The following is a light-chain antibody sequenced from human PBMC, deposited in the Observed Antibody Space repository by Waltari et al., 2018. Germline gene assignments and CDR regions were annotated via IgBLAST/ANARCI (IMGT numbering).Light chain of an antibody. CDR2: VAS. CDR1: QSVSSTY. V-gene: IGKV3-20*01. J-gene: IGKJ2*01. Sequence: SCRASQSVSSTYLAWYQQKPGQAPRLLIYVASRRATGVPDRFSGSGPGPDFTLTISRLEPEDFAVYYCQYYGGSYSFGQGTKLEIK. CDR3: QYYGGSYS.